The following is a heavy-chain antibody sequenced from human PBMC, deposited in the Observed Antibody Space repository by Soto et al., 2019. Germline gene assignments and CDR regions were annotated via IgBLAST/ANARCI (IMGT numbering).Heavy chain of an antibody. CDR2: ISYSADKT. CDR3: ARRARTATTNWGAFDI. CDR1: GFTFSNYV. D-gene: IGHD1-7*01. V-gene: IGHV3-23*01. J-gene: IGHJ3*02. Sequence: EVQLLESGGGLVQPGGSLRLSCAASGFTFSNYVMNWVRQAPGKGLEWVSTISYSADKTFYADSVKGRFTISRDNSRDTLFLQMNTLRADVAAVYYCARRARTATTNWGAFDIWGQGTMVTVSS.